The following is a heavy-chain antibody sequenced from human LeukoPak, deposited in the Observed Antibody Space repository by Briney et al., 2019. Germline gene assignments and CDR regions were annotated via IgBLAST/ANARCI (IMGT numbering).Heavy chain of an antibody. J-gene: IGHJ4*02. V-gene: IGHV1-18*04. CDR1: GYTFTSYG. CDR2: ISAYNGNT. D-gene: IGHD2-2*01. Sequence: GASVKVSCKASGYTFTSYGISWVRQAPGQGLEWMGWISAYNGNTNYAQKLQGRVTMTTDTSTSTAYMELRSLRSDDTAVYYCARDRLPYCGSTSCIYFDYWGQGTLVTVSS. CDR3: ARDRLPYCGSTSCIYFDY.